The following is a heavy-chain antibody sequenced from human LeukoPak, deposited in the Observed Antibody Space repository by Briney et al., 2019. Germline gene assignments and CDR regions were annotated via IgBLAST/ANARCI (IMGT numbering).Heavy chain of an antibody. CDR3: ARGGFVVVPAAPRPYYYYMDV. D-gene: IGHD2-2*01. V-gene: IGHV4-34*01. CDR2: INHSGST. J-gene: IGHJ6*03. Sequence: PPETLSLTCAVYGGSFSGYYWSWIRQPPGKGLEWIGEINHSGSTNYNPSLKSRVTISVDTSKNQFSLKLSSVTAADTAMYYCARGGFVVVPAAPRPYYYYMDVWGKGTTVTASS. CDR1: GGSFSGYY.